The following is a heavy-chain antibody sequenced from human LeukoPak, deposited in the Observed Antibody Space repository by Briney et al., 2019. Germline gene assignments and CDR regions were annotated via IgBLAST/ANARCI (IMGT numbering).Heavy chain of an antibody. CDR2: IKSKTDGGTT. Sequence: GGSLRLSCAASGFTFSNAWMSWVRQAPGKGLEWVGRIKSKTDGGTTDYAAPVKGRFTISRDNVKNSLYLQMNSLRDEDTAVYYCAGAGWPSSQDNWFDPWGQGTLVTVSS. CDR1: GFTFSNAW. D-gene: IGHD1-26*01. CDR3: AGAGWPSSQDNWFDP. J-gene: IGHJ5*02. V-gene: IGHV3-15*01.